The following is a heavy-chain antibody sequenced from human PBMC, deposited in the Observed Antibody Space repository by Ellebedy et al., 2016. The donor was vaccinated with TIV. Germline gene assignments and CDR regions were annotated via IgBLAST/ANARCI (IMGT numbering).Heavy chain of an antibody. V-gene: IGHV4-59*01. Sequence: MPSETLSLTCTVSGGSIDSNYWSWIRQPPGKGLEWIGYIHYSGSISYNPSLRSRVTISLERPKNRFALRLSSVTAADTAVYYCARGVGKYCSGGSCNRHYYYYGMDVWGHGTTVTVS. CDR1: GGSIDSNY. CDR2: IHYSGSI. CDR3: ARGVGKYCSGGSCNRHYYYYGMDV. J-gene: IGHJ6*02. D-gene: IGHD2-15*01.